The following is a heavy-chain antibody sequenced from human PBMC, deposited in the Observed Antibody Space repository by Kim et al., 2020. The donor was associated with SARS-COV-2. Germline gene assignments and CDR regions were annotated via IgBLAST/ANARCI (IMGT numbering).Heavy chain of an antibody. Sequence: GGSLRLSCAASGFTFCSYGMHWVRQAPGKGLEWVAVISYDGSNKYYADSVKGRFTISRDNSKNTLYLQMNSLRAEDTAVYYCAKGDLGSPLGYYFDYWG. CDR3: AKGDLGSPLGYYFDY. CDR2: ISYDGSNK. CDR1: GFTFCSYG. D-gene: IGHD7-27*01. V-gene: IGHV3-30*18. J-gene: IGHJ4*01.